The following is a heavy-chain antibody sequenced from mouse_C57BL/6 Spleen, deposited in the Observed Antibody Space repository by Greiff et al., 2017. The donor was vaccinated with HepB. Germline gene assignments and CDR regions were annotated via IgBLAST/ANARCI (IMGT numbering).Heavy chain of an antibody. D-gene: IGHD2-3*01. V-gene: IGHV1-81*01. CDR1: GYTFTSYG. CDR3: ARSGGYYAAWFAY. J-gene: IGHJ3*01. Sequence: QVQLQQSGAELARPGASVKLSCKASGYTFTSYGISWVKQRTGQGLEWIGEIYPRSGNTYYNEKFKGKDTLTADKSSSTAYMELRSLTSEDSAVYFCARSGGYYAAWFAYWGQGTLVTVSA. CDR2: IYPRSGNT.